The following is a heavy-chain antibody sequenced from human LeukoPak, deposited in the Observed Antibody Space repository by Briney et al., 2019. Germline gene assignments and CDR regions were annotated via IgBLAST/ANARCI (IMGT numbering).Heavy chain of an antibody. J-gene: IGHJ6*02. CDR2: IIPIFGIA. V-gene: IGHV1-69*04. CDR1: GGTFSCYA. Sequence: SVKVSCKASGGTFSCYAISWVRQAPGQGLEWMGRIIPIFGIANYAQKFQGRVTITADKSTSTAYKGLSSLRSEDTAVYYCAQPGGLYGDYSHYYGMDVWGQGTTVTVSS. CDR3: AQPGGLYGDYSHYYGMDV. D-gene: IGHD4-17*01.